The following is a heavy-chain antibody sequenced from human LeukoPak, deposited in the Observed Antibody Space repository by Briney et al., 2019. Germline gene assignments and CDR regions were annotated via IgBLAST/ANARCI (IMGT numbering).Heavy chain of an antibody. CDR3: ATEHYDSIGYYYYMDV. CDR1: GYTFTGYY. J-gene: IGHJ6*03. D-gene: IGHD3-22*01. CDR2: INPNSGGT. V-gene: IGHV1-2*02. Sequence: ASVKVSCKASGYTFTGYYMHWVRQAPGQGLEWMGWINPNSGGTNYAQKFQGRVTMTRDTSISTAYMELSRLRSDDTAVYYCATEHYDSIGYYYYMDVWGKGTTVTVSS.